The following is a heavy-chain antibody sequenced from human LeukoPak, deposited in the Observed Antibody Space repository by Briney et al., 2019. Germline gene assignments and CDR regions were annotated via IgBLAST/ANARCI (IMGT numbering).Heavy chain of an antibody. J-gene: IGHJ5*02. V-gene: IGHV4-4*07. CDR2: IYTSGST. CDR3: ARDPIYGSSWPAGWFDP. Sequence: SETLSLTCTVSGGSISSYYWSWIRQPAGKGLEWIGRIYTSGSTNYNPSLKSRVTMSVDTSKNQFSLKLSSVTAADTAVYYCARDPIYGSSWPAGWFDPWGQGTLVTVSS. CDR1: GGSISSYY. D-gene: IGHD6-13*01.